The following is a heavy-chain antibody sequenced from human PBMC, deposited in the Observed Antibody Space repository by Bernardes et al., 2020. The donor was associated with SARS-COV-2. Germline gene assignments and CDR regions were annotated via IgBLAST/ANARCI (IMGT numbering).Heavy chain of an antibody. CDR3: APDTSGWFVGY. D-gene: IGHD6-19*01. CDR1: GFTFMNYA. V-gene: IGHV3-23*01. Sequence: GGSLRLSCAASGFTFMNYAMSWVRQVPGNGLEWVSGISASGRSTYYADSVEGRFTISRDNSNNTLHLQMNSLRADDTAVYHCAPDTSGWFVGYWGPGTLVTVSS. J-gene: IGHJ4*02. CDR2: ISASGRST.